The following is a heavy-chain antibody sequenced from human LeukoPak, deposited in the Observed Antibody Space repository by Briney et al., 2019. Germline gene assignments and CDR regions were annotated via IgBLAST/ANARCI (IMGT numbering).Heavy chain of an antibody. V-gene: IGHV3-48*04. CDR1: GFTFSSYS. CDR3: ARDLDVVVVAPGCDY. D-gene: IGHD2-15*01. J-gene: IGHJ4*02. CDR2: ISSSSTI. Sequence: GESLSLSCAASGFTFSSYSLNWVRQAPGKGLEWVSYISSSSTIYYAGSVERQFTISRDNARNSLYHQMNSLRAEDTAVYYCARDLDVVVVAPGCDYWGQGTLVTVSS.